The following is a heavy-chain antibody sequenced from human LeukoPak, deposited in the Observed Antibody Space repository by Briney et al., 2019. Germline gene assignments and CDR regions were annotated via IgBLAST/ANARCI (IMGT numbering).Heavy chain of an antibody. V-gene: IGHV4-34*01. Sequence: SETLSLTCAFYGGSFTDYYWSWIRQPPGKGLEWIGEINHSGSTNYNPSLKTRVTISVDTSKNQFSLTLSSVTAADTAVYYCARQPLNCTSTNCYAFGIWGQGTMVTVSS. CDR2: INHSGST. CDR3: ARQPLNCTSTNCYAFGI. CDR1: GGSFTDYY. D-gene: IGHD2-2*01. J-gene: IGHJ3*02.